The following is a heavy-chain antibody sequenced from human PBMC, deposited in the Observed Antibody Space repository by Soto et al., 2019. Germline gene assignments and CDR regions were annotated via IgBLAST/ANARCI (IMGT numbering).Heavy chain of an antibody. CDR3: TRELWSGAWKNYFDY. CDR1: GYTFTNYA. D-gene: IGHD3-3*01. Sequence: ASVKVSCKASGYTFTNYAMHWVRQAPGQRLEYMGWIHPGNGNTKYSQKFQDRVTFTRDTSASTAYMELNNLRAEDTAVYYCTRELWSGAWKNYFDYWGQGTLVTVSS. V-gene: IGHV1-3*01. CDR2: IHPGNGNT. J-gene: IGHJ4*02.